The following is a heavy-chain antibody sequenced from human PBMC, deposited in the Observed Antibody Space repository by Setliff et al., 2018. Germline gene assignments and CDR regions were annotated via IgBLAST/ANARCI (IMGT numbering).Heavy chain of an antibody. D-gene: IGHD1-1*01. J-gene: IGHJ6*03. Sequence: SETLSLTCTVYGGSFSNYYWSWIRQPPGKGLEWIREINHSGSTNYNSSLTSRVTISVDTSKNQFSLKLSSVTAADTAVYYCARANKKLDYYYYYYMDVWGKGTTVTVSS. CDR2: INHSGST. CDR3: ARANKKLDYYYYYYMDV. V-gene: IGHV4-34*01. CDR1: GGSFSNYY.